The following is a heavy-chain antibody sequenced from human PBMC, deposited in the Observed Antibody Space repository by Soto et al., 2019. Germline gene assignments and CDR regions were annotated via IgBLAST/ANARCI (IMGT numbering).Heavy chain of an antibody. J-gene: IGHJ6*03. V-gene: IGHV1-18*01. Sequence: GASAKVSCKASGYTFTSCGISWVRQAPGQGLEWMGWISAYNGNTNYAQKLQGRVTMTTDTSTSTAYMELRSLRSDDTAVYYCAREASGSYSPLYYYYMDVWGKGTTVTVSS. D-gene: IGHD3-10*01. CDR2: ISAYNGNT. CDR1: GYTFTSCG. CDR3: AREASGSYSPLYYYYMDV.